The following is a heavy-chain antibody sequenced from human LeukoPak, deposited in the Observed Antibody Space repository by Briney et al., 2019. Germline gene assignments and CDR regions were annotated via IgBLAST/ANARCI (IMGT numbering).Heavy chain of an antibody. J-gene: IGHJ4*02. CDR1: GYRFTNFD. CDR3: ARGPRESSSSDY. CDR2: MNPDNGNT. D-gene: IGHD6-13*01. V-gene: IGHV1-8*01. Sequence: ASVKLSCKTSGYRFTNFDINWVRQAPGQGLEWMGWMNPDNGNTGYAQKFQRRVSMSGDTSISTAFMVLSSLRSDDTAVYFCARGPRESSSSDYWGQGTLVTVSS.